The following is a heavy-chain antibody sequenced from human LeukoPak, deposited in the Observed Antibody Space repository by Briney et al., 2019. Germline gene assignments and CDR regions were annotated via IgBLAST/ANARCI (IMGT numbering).Heavy chain of an antibody. D-gene: IGHD3-10*01. V-gene: IGHV3-7*01. CDR2: IKQDGSEN. Sequence: GGSLRLSCAASGFTFSSYWMSWVRQAPGKGLEWVANIKQDGSENYYVDSVKGRFTISRENAKNSLYLQMNSLRAEDTAVYYCARDQELLWFGELLFPLFDYWGQGTLVTVSS. CDR3: ARDQELLWFGELLFPLFDY. CDR1: GFTFSSYW. J-gene: IGHJ4*02.